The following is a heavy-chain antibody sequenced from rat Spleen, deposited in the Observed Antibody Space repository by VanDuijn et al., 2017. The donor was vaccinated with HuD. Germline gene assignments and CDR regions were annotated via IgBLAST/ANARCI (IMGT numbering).Heavy chain of an antibody. Sequence: EVQLVESGGGLVQPGRSLKLSCAASGFTFSNYDMAWVRQAPTKGLEWIASISTGGGNTYYRDSVKGRFTISRDNAKNTQYLQMDSLRSEDTATYYCARSGSIYIYVGSFDYWGQGVMVTVSS. CDR2: ISTGGGNT. J-gene: IGHJ2*01. CDR3: ARSGSIYIYVGSFDY. CDR1: GFTFSNYD. V-gene: IGHV5S13*01. D-gene: IGHD1-2*01.